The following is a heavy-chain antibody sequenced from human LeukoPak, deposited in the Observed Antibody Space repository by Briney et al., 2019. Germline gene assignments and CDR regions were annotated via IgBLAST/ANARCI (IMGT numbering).Heavy chain of an antibody. CDR2: INPNSGGT. CDR1: GYTFTGHY. D-gene: IGHD6-19*01. CDR3: ARVGSSGWDTFEQPPT. J-gene: IGHJ5*02. Sequence: ASVKVSCKASGYTFTGHYMHWVRQAPGQGLEWMGWINPNSGGTNYAQKFQGRVSMTGDTSISTSYMELSRLSSDDTAVYYCARVGSSGWDTFEQPPTWGQGTLVTVSS. V-gene: IGHV1-2*02.